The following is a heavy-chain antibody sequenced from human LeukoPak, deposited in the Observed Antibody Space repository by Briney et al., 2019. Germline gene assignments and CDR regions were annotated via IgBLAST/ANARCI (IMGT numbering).Heavy chain of an antibody. V-gene: IGHV4-39*07. CDR2: IYYSGST. CDR1: GGSISSSNYY. CDR3: ARDQSRSSSWYRYYYMDV. J-gene: IGHJ6*03. D-gene: IGHD6-13*01. Sequence: SETLSLTCTVSGGSISSSNYYWGWIRQPPGKGLEWIGSIYYSGSTYYNPSLKSRVTISVYTSKNQFSLKLSSVTAADTAVYYCARDQSRSSSWYRYYYMDVWGKGTTVTISS.